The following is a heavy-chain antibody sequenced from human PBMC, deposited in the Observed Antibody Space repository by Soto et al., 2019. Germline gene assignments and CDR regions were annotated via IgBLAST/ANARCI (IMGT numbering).Heavy chain of an antibody. CDR3: EKGVGQSVGGVEY. J-gene: IGHJ4*02. CDR1: GFTFDDYA. D-gene: IGHD3-16*01. V-gene: IGHV3-9*01. Sequence: EVQLVESGGGLVQPGRSLRLSCAASGFTFDDYAMHWVRQAPGKGLEWVSGISWNSGSIGYADSVKGRFTISRDNAKNSLNLQMNSLRAETTALYSCEKGVGQSVGGVEYWGQGTLVTVSS. CDR2: ISWNSGSI.